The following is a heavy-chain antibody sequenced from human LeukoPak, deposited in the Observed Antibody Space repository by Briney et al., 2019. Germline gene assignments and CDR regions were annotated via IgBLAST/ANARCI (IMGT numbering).Heavy chain of an antibody. CDR3: ASQSYGLFEY. CDR1: GFTFSSYE. V-gene: IGHV3-48*03. D-gene: IGHD3-10*01. J-gene: IGHJ4*02. CDR2: ISSSGSTI. Sequence: GGSLRLSCAASGFTFSSYEMNWVRQAPGKGLEWVSYISSSGSTIYYADSVKGRFTISRDNAKNSLYLQMNSLRAEDTAVYYCASQSYGLFEYWGQGTLVTVSS.